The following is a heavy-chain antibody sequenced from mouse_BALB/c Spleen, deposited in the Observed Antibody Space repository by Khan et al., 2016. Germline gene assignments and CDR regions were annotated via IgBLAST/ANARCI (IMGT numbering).Heavy chain of an antibody. J-gene: IGHJ3*01. CDR3: ARSGALYGNFPY. V-gene: IGHV3-2*02. Sequence: EVQLQESGPGLVKPSQSLSLTCTVTGYSITSDYAWNWIRQFPGNKLEWMGHISYSGSTSYNPSLKSRISITRDTSKNQFFLQLNSVTAEDTATYCCARSGALYGNFPYWGQGTLVTVSA. D-gene: IGHD2-1*01. CDR2: ISYSGST. CDR1: GYSITSDYA.